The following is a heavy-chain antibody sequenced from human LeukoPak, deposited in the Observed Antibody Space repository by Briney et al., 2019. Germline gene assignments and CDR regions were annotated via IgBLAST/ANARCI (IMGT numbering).Heavy chain of an antibody. J-gene: IGHJ4*02. Sequence: GASVKVSCKASGYTFTSYGISWVRQAPGQGLEWMGWISAYNGNTNYAQKLQGRVTMTTDTSTSTAYMELRSLRSDDTAVYYCARYRHRSSGWYSGDPHPLDYWGQGTLVTVSS. CDR2: ISAYNGNT. CDR1: GYTFTSYG. CDR3: ARYRHRSSGWYSGDPHPLDY. V-gene: IGHV1-18*01. D-gene: IGHD6-19*01.